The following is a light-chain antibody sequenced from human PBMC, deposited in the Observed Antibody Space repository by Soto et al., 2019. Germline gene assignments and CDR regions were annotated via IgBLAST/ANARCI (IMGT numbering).Light chain of an antibody. CDR1: QSINKW. CDR2: KAS. Sequence: DIQLTQSPSTLSASLGDSVTITCRASQSINKWLAWYQQKPGKAPHLLIYKASNLESGVSSRFSGSRSGTEFTLTISRLQPDDFATYYCQQYSFQSRTFGEGTQVE. CDR3: QQYSFQSRT. V-gene: IGKV1-5*03. J-gene: IGKJ1*01.